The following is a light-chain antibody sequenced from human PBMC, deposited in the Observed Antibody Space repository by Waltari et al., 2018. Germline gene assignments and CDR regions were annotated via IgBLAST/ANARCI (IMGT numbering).Light chain of an antibody. V-gene: IGLV1-44*01. CDR1: NYNIGSGP. CDR3: ATWDGRVNGVL. J-gene: IGLJ2*01. CDR2: SND. Sequence: QSVLTQAPSVSGTPGQRVTISCSGPNYNIGSGPVNWYQQVPGMSPKLLTYSNDQRPSGVPDRFSGSKSGTSASLAISGLQSEDEADYYCATWDGRVNGVLFGGGTKVTVL.